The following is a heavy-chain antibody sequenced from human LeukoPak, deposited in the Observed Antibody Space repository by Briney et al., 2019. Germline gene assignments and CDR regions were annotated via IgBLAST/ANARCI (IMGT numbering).Heavy chain of an antibody. D-gene: IGHD6-13*01. CDR2: INTTGRT. J-gene: IGHJ5*02. CDR1: AGSISSYY. V-gene: IGHV4-4*07. Sequence: SQTLSLTCTVSAGSISSYYWSWIRQPAGKGLEWIGRINTTGRTNYNPTLKSRVTMSVDTSKNQFSLKLSSVTAADTAVYYCARVGSRGFDPWGQGTLVTVSS. CDR3: ARVGSRGFDP.